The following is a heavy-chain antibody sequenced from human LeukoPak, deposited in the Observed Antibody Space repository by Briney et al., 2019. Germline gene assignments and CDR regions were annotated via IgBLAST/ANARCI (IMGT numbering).Heavy chain of an antibody. Sequence: GESLKISCKGSGYIFTYYWIGWVRQMPGKGLEYMGIIYTGDSDTRYSPSFQGQVTISADKSINTAYLQWSSLKASDTAMYYCARAYCSGGSCYSRGFFDYWGQGTLVTVSS. CDR3: ARAYCSGGSCYSRGFFDY. CDR2: IYTGDSDT. CDR1: GYIFTYYW. V-gene: IGHV5-51*01. D-gene: IGHD2-15*01. J-gene: IGHJ4*02.